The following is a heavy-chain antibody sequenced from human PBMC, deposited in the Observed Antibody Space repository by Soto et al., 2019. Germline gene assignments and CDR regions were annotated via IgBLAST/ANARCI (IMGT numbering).Heavy chain of an antibody. CDR1: GYTFTGYF. CDR3: ARVAGWAARDWFDP. J-gene: IGHJ5*02. D-gene: IGHD2-15*01. V-gene: IGHV1-2*02. Sequence: QVQLVQSGAEVKKPGASVKVSCMASGYTFTGYFIHWVREVPGQGLEYMGWINPNTGGTDYAQKFQGRVTMTRDTSFSTVFREMKRLTSADTAVYYCARVAGWAARDWFDPWGQGTLVTVSS. CDR2: INPNTGGT.